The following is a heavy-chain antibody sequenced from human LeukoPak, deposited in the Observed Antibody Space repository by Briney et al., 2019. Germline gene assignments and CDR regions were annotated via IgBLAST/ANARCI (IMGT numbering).Heavy chain of an antibody. J-gene: IGHJ4*02. V-gene: IGHV4-39*07. CDR3: ARGTITTVTDS. CDR2: IYLRGNT. D-gene: IGHD4-17*01. Sequence: SETLSLTCTVSGGSISSSSYYWSWIRQPPGKGLEWVGEIYLRGNTNYNPSLESRVTISVDESKTQLSLRLESVTAADTAVYYCARGTITTVTDSWGPGTLVTVSS. CDR1: GGSISSSSYY.